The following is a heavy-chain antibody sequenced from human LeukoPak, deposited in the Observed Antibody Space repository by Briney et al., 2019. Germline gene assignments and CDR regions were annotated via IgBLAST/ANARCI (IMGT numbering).Heavy chain of an antibody. J-gene: IGHJ4*01. D-gene: IGHD3-22*01. V-gene: IGHV3-23*01. Sequence: GGTLRLSCAASGFTFSSYAMSWVRQAPGKGLEWVSAISGSGGSTYNADSVKYQFTISRENSKNTLYLQMNSLRAEDTAVYDGAKRAFPVELWYCYDSSDEVDYWGEATLVTVS. CDR1: GFTFSSYA. CDR2: ISGSGGST. CDR3: AKRAFPVELWYCYDSSDEVDY.